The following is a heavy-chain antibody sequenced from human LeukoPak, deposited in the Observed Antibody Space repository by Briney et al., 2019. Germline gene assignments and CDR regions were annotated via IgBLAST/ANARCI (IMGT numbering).Heavy chain of an antibody. CDR3: ARANNSSWHN. CDR2: IKEDGSER. Sequence: QSGGSLRLSCEGSAFIFSGHWMNWVRQTPGKGLEWVASIKEDGSERQYVDSVKGRFSISRDNTKGSLFLQLNSLRAEDTAVYYCARANNSSWHNWGQGTLVTVSS. CDR1: AFIFSGHW. J-gene: IGHJ4*02. V-gene: IGHV3-7*03. D-gene: IGHD6-13*01.